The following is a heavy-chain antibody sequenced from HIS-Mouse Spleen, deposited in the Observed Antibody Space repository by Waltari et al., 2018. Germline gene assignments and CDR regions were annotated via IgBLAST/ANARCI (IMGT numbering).Heavy chain of an antibody. Sequence: EVQLVETGGGLIQPGGSLRLSCASSGFTVRSNYMTWVRHAPGKGLEWVSVIYSGGSTYYADSVKGRFTISRDNSKNTLYLQMNSLRAEDTAVYYCARHYYYGSGSYYFDYWGQGTLVTVSS. D-gene: IGHD3-10*01. CDR1: GFTVRSNY. CDR3: ARHYYYGSGSYYFDY. J-gene: IGHJ4*02. CDR2: IYSGGST. V-gene: IGHV3-53*02.